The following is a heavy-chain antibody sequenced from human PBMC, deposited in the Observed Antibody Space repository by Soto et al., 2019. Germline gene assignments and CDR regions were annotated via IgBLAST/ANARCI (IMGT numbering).Heavy chain of an antibody. Sequence: SVKVSCKASGGTFSSYAISWVRQAPGQGLEWMGGIIPIFGTANYAQKFQGRVTITADESTSTAYMELSSLRSEDTAVYYCASQMGRSTACGMDVWGQGTPVTVSS. CDR1: GGTFSSYA. J-gene: IGHJ6*02. V-gene: IGHV1-69*13. CDR3: ASQMGRSTACGMDV. CDR2: IIPIFGTA. D-gene: IGHD2-21*02.